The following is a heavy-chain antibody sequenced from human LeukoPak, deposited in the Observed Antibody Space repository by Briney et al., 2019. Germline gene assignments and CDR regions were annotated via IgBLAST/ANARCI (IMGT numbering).Heavy chain of an antibody. Sequence: PGGSLRLSCAAAGSTFSSYWMSWLRQAPRKGTEWEANIKEDVTEKYYVDSVKGRFTISRDNAKNSLYLQMNSLRAEDTAVNDCARGRYYYDSSFAFDIWGQGTMVTVSS. CDR1: GSTFSSYW. D-gene: IGHD3-22*01. V-gene: IGHV3-7*01. CDR2: IKEDVTEK. CDR3: ARGRYYYDSSFAFDI. J-gene: IGHJ3*02.